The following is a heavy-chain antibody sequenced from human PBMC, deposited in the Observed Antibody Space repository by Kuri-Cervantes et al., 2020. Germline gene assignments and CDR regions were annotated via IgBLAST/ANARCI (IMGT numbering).Heavy chain of an antibody. D-gene: IGHD2-15*01. CDR2: ISYDGSNK. CDR1: GFTFSSYA. V-gene: IGHV3-30-3*01. J-gene: IGHJ4*02. CDR3: AKETAATTDY. Sequence: GGSLRLSCAASGFTFSSYAMHWVRQAPGKGLEWVAVISYDGSNKYYADSVKGRFTISRDNSRNTLYLQMNSLRAEDTAVYYCAKETAATTDYWGQGTLVTVSS.